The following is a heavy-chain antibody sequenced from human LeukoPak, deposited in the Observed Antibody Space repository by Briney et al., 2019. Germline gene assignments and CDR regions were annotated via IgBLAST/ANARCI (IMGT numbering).Heavy chain of an antibody. V-gene: IGHV1-2*02. CDR2: INPNSGGT. CDR3: ARGRYYDILTGYFYIWYYYGMDV. J-gene: IGHJ6*02. CDR1: GYTFTGYY. D-gene: IGHD3-9*01. Sequence: GASVKVSCKASGYTFTGYYMHWVRQAPGQGLEWMGWINPNSGGTNYAQKFQGRVTMTRDTSTSTVYMELSSLRSEDTAVYYCARGRYYDILTGYFYIWYYYGMDVWGQGTTVTVSS.